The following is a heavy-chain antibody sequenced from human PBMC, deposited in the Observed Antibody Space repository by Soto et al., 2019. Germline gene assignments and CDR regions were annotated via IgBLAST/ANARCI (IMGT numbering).Heavy chain of an antibody. D-gene: IGHD6-13*01. Sequence: EVQLLESGGGLVQPGGSLRLSCAASGFTFSSYAMSWVRQAPGKGLEWVSAISGSGGSTYYADSVKGRFTISRDNSKNTLYLQMNSLRAEDTAVYYCAKSLASKAAAGHLLSYWGQGTLVTVSS. J-gene: IGHJ4*02. CDR2: ISGSGGST. V-gene: IGHV3-23*01. CDR3: AKSLASKAAAGHLLSY. CDR1: GFTFSSYA.